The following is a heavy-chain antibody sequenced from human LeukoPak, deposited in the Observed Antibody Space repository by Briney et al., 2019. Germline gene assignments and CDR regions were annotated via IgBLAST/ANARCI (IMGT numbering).Heavy chain of an antibody. CDR3: ARMTSGSSFDY. CDR2: ISYSGTT. J-gene: IGHJ4*02. Sequence: PSETLSLTCTVSGGSISSGSYYWSWIRQHPGKGLEWIGYISYSGTTYYNPSLKNRVTISVDTSKNQFSLKLSSVTAADTAVYYCARMTSGSSFDYWGQGTLVTVSS. CDR1: GGSISSGSYY. V-gene: IGHV4-31*03. D-gene: IGHD3-10*01.